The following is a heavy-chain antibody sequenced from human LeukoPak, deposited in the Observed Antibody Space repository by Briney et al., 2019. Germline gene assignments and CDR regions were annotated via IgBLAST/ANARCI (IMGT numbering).Heavy chain of an antibody. CDR2: IKQDGTEK. Sequence: GGSLRLSCAASGFTFSSYSMNWVRQAPGKGLEWVANIKQDGTEKYYVDSVKGRFTISRDNAKNSLTLHMNTLRADDTAVYYCAKDGGTHFDHWGQGTLVTVSS. CDR1: GFTFSSYS. V-gene: IGHV3-7*01. J-gene: IGHJ4*02. CDR3: AKDGGTHFDH. D-gene: IGHD1-26*01.